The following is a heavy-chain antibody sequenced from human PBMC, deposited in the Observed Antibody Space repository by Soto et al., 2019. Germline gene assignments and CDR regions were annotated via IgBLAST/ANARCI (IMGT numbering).Heavy chain of an antibody. Sequence: GASVKLSCKASGYTFTSYGISWVRQAPGQGLEWMGWISAYNGNTNYAQKLQGRVTMTTDTSTSTAYMELRSLRSDDTAVYYSARFIVVVPAAIRTRVYGMDVWG. J-gene: IGHJ6*01. V-gene: IGHV1-18*04. D-gene: IGHD2-2*02. CDR2: ISAYNGNT. CDR3: ARFIVVVPAAIRTRVYGMDV. CDR1: GYTFTSYG.